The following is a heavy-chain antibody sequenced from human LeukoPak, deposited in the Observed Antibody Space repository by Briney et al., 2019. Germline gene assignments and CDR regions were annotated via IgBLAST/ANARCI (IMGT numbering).Heavy chain of an antibody. Sequence: PGGSLRLSCAASGFNFNNYWMSWLRQAPGKGLEWVANIKDDRSEEYSVDSVKGRFTLFRDNAYNSLYLQMNSRRVEDTAIYFCARFTRRYSGDYWGQGTLVSVSS. J-gene: IGHJ4*02. CDR2: IKDDRSEE. CDR1: GFNFNNYW. V-gene: IGHV3-7*03. D-gene: IGHD1-26*01. CDR3: ARFTRRYSGDY.